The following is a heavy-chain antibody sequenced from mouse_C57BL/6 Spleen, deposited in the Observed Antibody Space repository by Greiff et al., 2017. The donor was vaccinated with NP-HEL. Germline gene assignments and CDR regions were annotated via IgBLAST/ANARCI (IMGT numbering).Heavy chain of an antibody. CDR2: INPNNGGT. J-gene: IGHJ2*01. CDR3: ARNLYGSIDY. V-gene: IGHV1-26*01. Sequence: EVQLHQSGPELVKPGASVKISCKASGYTFTDYYMNWVKQSHGKSLEWIGDINPNNGGTSYNQKFKGKATLTVDKSSSTAYMELRSLTSEDSAVYYCARNLYGSIDYWGQGTTLTVSS. D-gene: IGHD1-1*01. CDR1: GYTFTDYY.